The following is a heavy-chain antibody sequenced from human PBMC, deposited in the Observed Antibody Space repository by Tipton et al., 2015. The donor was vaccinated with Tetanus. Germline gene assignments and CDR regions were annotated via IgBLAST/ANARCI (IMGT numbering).Heavy chain of an antibody. V-gene: IGHV1-2*02. CDR2: IDPKSGDT. CDR1: GYTFTDYH. CDR3: ASDAGPAGGGSFDY. J-gene: IGHJ4*02. Sequence: QSGAEVKKPGASVKVSCKPSGYTFTDYHMQWVRQAPGQGLEWMGWIDPKSGDTDFAQKFQGRVTMTRDSSISTVYMELSRLRSDDPAVYYCASDAGPAGGGSFDYWGQGTLVTVAS. D-gene: IGHD3-10*01.